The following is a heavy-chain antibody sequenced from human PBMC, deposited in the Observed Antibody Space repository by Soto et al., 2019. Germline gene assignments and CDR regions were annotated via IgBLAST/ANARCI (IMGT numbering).Heavy chain of an antibody. J-gene: IGHJ6*03. CDR3: ARVGDSSSWDYYYYMDV. CDR2: ISSYNGNT. D-gene: IGHD6-13*01. V-gene: IGHV1-18*01. Sequence: GASVKVSCKASGYTFTSYGISWVRQAPGQGLEWMGRISSYNGNTNYAQKLQDRVTMTTDTSTSTAYMELRSLRSDDTAVYYCARVGDSSSWDYYYYMDVWGKGTKVTVSS. CDR1: GYTFTSYG.